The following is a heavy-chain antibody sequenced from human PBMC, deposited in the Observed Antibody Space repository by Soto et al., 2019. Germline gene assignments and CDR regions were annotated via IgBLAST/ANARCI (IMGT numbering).Heavy chain of an antibody. D-gene: IGHD3-10*01. J-gene: IGHJ6*02. CDR3: AKSLLWFGEVGLTYYYYGMDV. CDR1: GFAFSSYA. CDR2: ISGSGGST. Sequence: GGSLRLSCAASGFAFSSYAMSWVRQAPGKGLEWVSAISGSGGSTYYADSVKGRFTISRDNSKNTLYLQMNSLRAEDTAVYYCAKSLLWFGEVGLTYYYYGMDVWGQGTTVTVSS. V-gene: IGHV3-23*01.